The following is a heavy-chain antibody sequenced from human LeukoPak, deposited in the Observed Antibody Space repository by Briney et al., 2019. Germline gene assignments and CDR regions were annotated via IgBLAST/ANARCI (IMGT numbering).Heavy chain of an antibody. CDR1: GGSFSVYY. J-gene: IGHJ6*02. CDR3: ARARVMDV. V-gene: IGHV4-34*01. CDR2: INHSGST. Sequence: PSETLSLTCAVYGGSFSVYYWSWIRQPPGKGLEWIGEINHSGSTNYNPSLKSRVTISVDTSKNQFSLKLSSVTAADTAVYYCARARVMDVWGQGTTVTVS.